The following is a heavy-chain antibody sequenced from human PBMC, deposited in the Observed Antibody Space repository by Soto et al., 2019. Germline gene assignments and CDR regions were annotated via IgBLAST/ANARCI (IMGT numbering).Heavy chain of an antibody. Sequence: EVQLLESGGGLVQPGGSLRLSCAASGFTFSDYAMNWIRQAPGKGLEWVSAVRGSGDDTWYADSVKGRFTISRDNSKNTLYRQMNSLRAEGTAVYYCAKVVRAVDIAFDIWVPGTMVTVSS. CDR2: VRGSGDDT. D-gene: IGHD3-10*01. CDR3: AKVVRAVDIAFDI. CDR1: GFTFSDYA. J-gene: IGHJ3*02. V-gene: IGHV3-23*01.